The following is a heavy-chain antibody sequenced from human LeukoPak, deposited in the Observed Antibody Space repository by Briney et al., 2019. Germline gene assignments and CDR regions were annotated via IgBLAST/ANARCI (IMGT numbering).Heavy chain of an antibody. Sequence: GGSLRLSCAASGYRFGDYSVNWVRQAPGKGLEWLSYISSTSATIYYADSVKGRFTISRDNARDSLYLQMNNLRAEDTAVYYCAKDDYGDYIIDYWGQGTLVTVSS. CDR3: AKDDYGDYIIDY. V-gene: IGHV3-48*01. D-gene: IGHD4-17*01. J-gene: IGHJ4*02. CDR2: ISSTSATI. CDR1: GYRFGDYS.